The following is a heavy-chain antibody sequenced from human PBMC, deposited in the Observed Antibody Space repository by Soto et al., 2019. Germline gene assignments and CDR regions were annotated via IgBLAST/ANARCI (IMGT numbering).Heavy chain of an antibody. CDR2: ISAYNGNT. CDR1: GYSFTSFG. J-gene: IGHJ4*02. CDR3: ARDGRAGARFAY. D-gene: IGHD1-26*01. Sequence: ASVKVSCKASGYSFTSFGISWMRQAPGQGLEWVGWISAYNGNTNYAQKLQGRVTMTTDTSTSTVYMELRSLRSDDTAVYYCARDGRAGARFAYWGKGTLVTVSS. V-gene: IGHV1-18*01.